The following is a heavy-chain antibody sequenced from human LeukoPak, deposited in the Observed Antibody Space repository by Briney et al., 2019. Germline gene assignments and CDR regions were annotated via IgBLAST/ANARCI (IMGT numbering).Heavy chain of an antibody. CDR2: ISAYNGNT. Sequence: GASVKVSCKASGGTFSSYAISWVRQAPGQGLEWMGWISAYNGNTNYAQKLRGRVTMTTDTSTSTAYMELRSLRSDDTAVYYCARIRAAGGGGFDYWGQGTLVTVFS. D-gene: IGHD6-13*01. V-gene: IGHV1-18*01. CDR1: GGTFSSYA. CDR3: ARIRAAGGGGFDY. J-gene: IGHJ4*02.